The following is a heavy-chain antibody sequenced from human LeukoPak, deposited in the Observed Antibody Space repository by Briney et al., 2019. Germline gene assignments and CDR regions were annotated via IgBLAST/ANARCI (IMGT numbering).Heavy chain of an antibody. D-gene: IGHD3-3*01. CDR3: ARDLLTIFGVGPPYNWFDP. CDR2: IIPIFGTA. J-gene: IGHJ5*02. V-gene: IGHV1-69*13. CDR1: GYTFTSYD. Sequence: SVKVSCKASGYTFTSYDINWVRQAPGQGLEWMGGIIPIFGTANYAQKFRGRVTITADESTSTAYMELSSLRSEDTAVYYCARDLLTIFGVGPPYNWFDPWGQGTLVTVS.